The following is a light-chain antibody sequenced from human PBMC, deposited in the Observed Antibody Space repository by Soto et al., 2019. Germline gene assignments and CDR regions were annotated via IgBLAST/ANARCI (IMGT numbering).Light chain of an antibody. J-gene: IGLJ1*01. CDR2: DVT. CDR3: SSYTISTTYV. V-gene: IGLV2-14*03. CDR1: SNDVGLYNY. Sequence: QSALTQPASVSGSPGQSITISCTGTSNDVGLYNYVSWYQQHPGKAPKLMIYDVTGRPSGVSNRFSGSKSGNTASLTISGLQAEDEGDYYCSSYTISTTYVFGTGTKLTVL.